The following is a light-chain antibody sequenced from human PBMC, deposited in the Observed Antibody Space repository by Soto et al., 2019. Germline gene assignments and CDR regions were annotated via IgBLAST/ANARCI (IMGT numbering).Light chain of an antibody. J-gene: IGLJ3*02. V-gene: IGLV2-14*01. CDR1: SSDVGGYNY. Sequence: QSALTQPASVSGSPGQSITISCTGTSSDVGGYNYVYWYQQHPGKAPKLMIYDVSNRPSGVSNRFSGSKSGNTASLTISGLQAEDEADYYCSSYTSSGTFGVFGGGTKLTVL. CDR3: SSYTSSGTFGV. CDR2: DVS.